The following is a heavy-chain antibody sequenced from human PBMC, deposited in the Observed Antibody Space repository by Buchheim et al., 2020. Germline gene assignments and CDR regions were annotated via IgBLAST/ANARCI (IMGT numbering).Heavy chain of an antibody. D-gene: IGHD4-17*01. Sequence: QVQLVESGGGVVQPGRSLRLSCAASGFTFSSYGMHWVRQAPGKGLEWVAVISYDGSNKYYADSVKGRFNISRDKSKNTVYPQMNSLRAEDTAVYYCAKVYGDYSADYWGQGTL. CDR2: ISYDGSNK. V-gene: IGHV3-30*18. CDR3: AKVYGDYSADY. CDR1: GFTFSSYG. J-gene: IGHJ4*02.